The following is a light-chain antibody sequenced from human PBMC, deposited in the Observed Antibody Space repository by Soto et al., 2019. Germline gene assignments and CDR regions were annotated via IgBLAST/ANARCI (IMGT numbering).Light chain of an antibody. J-gene: IGKJ1*01. V-gene: IGKV1-5*03. CDR1: QTISSW. Sequence: DIQMTQSPSTLSGSVGDRVTITCRASQTISSWLAWYQQKPGKAPKLLIYKASTLKSWVPSRFSGSGSGTEFTLTISSLQPDDFATSYCQHYNSYSEAFCQGTKVELK. CDR2: KAS. CDR3: QHYNSYSEA.